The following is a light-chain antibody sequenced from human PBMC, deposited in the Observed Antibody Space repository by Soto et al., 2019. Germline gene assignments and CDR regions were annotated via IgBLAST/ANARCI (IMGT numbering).Light chain of an antibody. CDR1: QDISNY. V-gene: IGKV1-33*01. Sequence: DIQMTQSPSSLSASVGDRVTITCQASQDISNYLNWYQQKPGKAPKLLIYDASNLETGVPSRFSGSGSGTDFTFTISSLQPEDIATYYCQQYDNSFYTFGQGTKLEIK. CDR2: DAS. J-gene: IGKJ2*01. CDR3: QQYDNSFYT.